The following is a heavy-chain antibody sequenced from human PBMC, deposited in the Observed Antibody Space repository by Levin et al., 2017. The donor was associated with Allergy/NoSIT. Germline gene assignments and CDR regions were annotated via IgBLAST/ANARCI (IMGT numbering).Heavy chain of an antibody. CDR2: INPNSGGT. CDR3: VREFYYYDSSGSPQDAFDS. V-gene: IGHV1-2*02. J-gene: IGHJ3*01. Sequence: ASVKVSCKTSGYTFTDYFIHWVRQAPGQGLEWMGWINPNSGGTNYTQNFQGRVTMTRDTSITTAYMELSRLRSDDTAVYYCVREFYYYDSSGSPQDAFDSWGQGTLVSVSS. CDR1: GYTFTDYF. D-gene: IGHD3-22*01.